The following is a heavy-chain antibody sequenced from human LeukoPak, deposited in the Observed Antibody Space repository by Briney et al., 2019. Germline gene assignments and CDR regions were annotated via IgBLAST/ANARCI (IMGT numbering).Heavy chain of an antibody. CDR1: RGSFSGYY. J-gene: IGHJ6*02. D-gene: IGHD4-17*01. CDR3: ARTSRPGDGYYYYGMDV. Sequence: SETLSLTCAVYRGSFSGYYWSWIRQPPGKGLEWIGEINHGGSTNYNPSLKSRVTMSVDTSKNQFSLKLSSVTAADTAVYYCARTSRPGDGYYYYGMDVWGQGTTVTVSS. V-gene: IGHV4-34*01. CDR2: INHGGST.